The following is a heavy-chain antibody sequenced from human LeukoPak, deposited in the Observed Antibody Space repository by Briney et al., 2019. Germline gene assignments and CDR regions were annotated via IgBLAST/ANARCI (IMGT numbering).Heavy chain of an antibody. D-gene: IGHD6-13*01. CDR1: GYTFTGYY. CDR2: INPNSGGT. Sequence: ASVKVSCKASGYTFTGYYMHWVRQAPGQGLEWMGWINPNSGGTNYVQKFQGRVTMTRDTSISTAYMELSRLRSDDTAVYYCARYSSSWYARYYFDYWGQGTLVTVSS. CDR3: ARYSSSWYARYYFDY. V-gene: IGHV1-2*02. J-gene: IGHJ4*02.